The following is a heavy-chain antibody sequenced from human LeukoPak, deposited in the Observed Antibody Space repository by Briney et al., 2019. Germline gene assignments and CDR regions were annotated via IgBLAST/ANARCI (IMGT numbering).Heavy chain of an antibody. CDR3: AKAGIAVPATPEY. CDR2: ISSSGDTT. Sequence: GGSLRLSCAASGFTFSSYAMDWVRQAPGKGLEWVSVISSSGDTTYYSDSVKGRFTISRDNSRNTLYLQMNSLRVDDTAVYYCAKAGIAVPATPEYCGQGTQVTVSS. CDR1: GFTFSSYA. J-gene: IGHJ4*02. V-gene: IGHV3-23*01. D-gene: IGHD6-19*01.